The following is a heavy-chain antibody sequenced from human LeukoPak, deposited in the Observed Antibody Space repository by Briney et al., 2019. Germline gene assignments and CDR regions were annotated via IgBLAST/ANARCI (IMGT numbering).Heavy chain of an antibody. V-gene: IGHV4-59*08. D-gene: IGHD3-22*01. J-gene: IGHJ5*02. CDR2: IYYTGST. Sequence: PSETLSLTCTVSGASIRSSYWSWLRQPPGMGLEWIGYIYYTGSTNSNPSLKSRVTVSVDTSMNQFSLKLSSMTAADTAVYYCARLDRSGYEMGGTWFDPWGQGTLVTVSS. CDR3: ARLDRSGYEMGGTWFDP. CDR1: GASIRSSY.